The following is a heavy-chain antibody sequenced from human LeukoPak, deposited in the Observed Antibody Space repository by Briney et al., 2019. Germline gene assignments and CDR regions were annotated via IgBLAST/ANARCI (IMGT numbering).Heavy chain of an antibody. Sequence: ESGPTLVKPTQTLTLTCTLSGFSLSTSGVGVGWIRQPPGKALEWLALIYWNDDKRYSPSLKSRLTITKDTSKNQVVLTMTNMDPVDTATYYCAHREYCSSTSCYTGGYYFDYWDQGTLVTVSS. J-gene: IGHJ4*02. CDR3: AHREYCSSTSCYTGGYYFDY. D-gene: IGHD2-2*02. CDR1: GFSLSTSGVG. CDR2: IYWNDDK. V-gene: IGHV2-5*01.